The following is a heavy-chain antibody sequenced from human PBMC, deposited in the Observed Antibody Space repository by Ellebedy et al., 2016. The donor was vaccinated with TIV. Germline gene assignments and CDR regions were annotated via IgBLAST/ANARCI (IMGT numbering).Heavy chain of an antibody. CDR3: ARCWGSYRPLDY. J-gene: IGHJ4*02. Sequence: SETLSLTCSVSGDSIIRGDNYWSWIRQPPGKGLEWIGHIFYLGNTYYNPSLKSRLNISIDTSKNQFSLKLSSVTAADTAVYYCARCWGSYRPLDYWGQGTLVTVSS. V-gene: IGHV4-30-4*01. CDR2: IFYLGNT. CDR1: GDSIIRGDNY. D-gene: IGHD3-16*02.